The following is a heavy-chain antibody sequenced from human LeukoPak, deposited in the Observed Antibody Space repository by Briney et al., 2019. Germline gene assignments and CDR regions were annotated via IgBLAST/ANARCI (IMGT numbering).Heavy chain of an antibody. Sequence: PSETLSLTCTVSGGSISSYYWSWIRQPAGKGLEWIGRIYTSGSTNYNPSLKSRVTMSVDTSKNQFSPKLSSVTAADTAVYYCARTTEGGYSYGYFYYYYMDVWGKGTTVTISS. CDR3: ARTTEGGYSYGYFYYYYMDV. D-gene: IGHD5-18*01. CDR2: IYTSGST. J-gene: IGHJ6*03. CDR1: GGSISSYY. V-gene: IGHV4-4*07.